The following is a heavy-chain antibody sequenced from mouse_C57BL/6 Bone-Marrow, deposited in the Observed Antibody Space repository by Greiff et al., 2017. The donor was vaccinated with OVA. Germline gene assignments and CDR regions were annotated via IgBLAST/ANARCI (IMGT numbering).Heavy chain of an antibody. V-gene: IGHV1-4*01. Sequence: VQLQQSGADLARPGASVKMSCKASGYTFTSYTMHWVKQRPGQGLEWIGYINPSSGYTKYNQKFKDKATLTADESSSTAYMQLSSLTSEDSAVDYCASSWTTTIPYDYWGQGTTLTVSS. J-gene: IGHJ2*01. CDR2: INPSSGYT. CDR3: ASSWTTTIPYDY. D-gene: IGHD2-4*01. CDR1: GYTFTSYT.